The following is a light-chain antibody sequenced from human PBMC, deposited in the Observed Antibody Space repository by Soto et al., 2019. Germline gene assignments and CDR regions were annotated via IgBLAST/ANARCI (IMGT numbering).Light chain of an antibody. J-gene: IGKJ5*01. CDR3: QQLHGYPIT. Sequence: EIVMTQSPATLSVSPGERATLSCRASQSVIRNLAWYQQKPGQPPRLLIYDASTRATGVPARFGGSGSGTEFTLTITGLQSEDFAVYYCQQLHGYPITFGQGTRLEI. CDR1: QSVIRN. CDR2: DAS. V-gene: IGKV3-15*01.